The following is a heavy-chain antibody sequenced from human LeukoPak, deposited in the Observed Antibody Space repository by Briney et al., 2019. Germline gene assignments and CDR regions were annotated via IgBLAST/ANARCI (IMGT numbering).Heavy chain of an antibody. CDR1: GFTFSSYW. CDR2: ISWNSGSI. CDR3: AKDRAPYYYGSGSYVDY. D-gene: IGHD3-10*01. J-gene: IGHJ4*02. Sequence: GGSLRLSCAASGFTFSSYWMSWVRQAPGKGLEWVSGISWNSGSIGYADSVKGRFTISRDNAKNSLYLQMNSLRAEDTALCYCAKDRAPYYYGSGSYVDYWGQGTLVTVSS. V-gene: IGHV3-9*01.